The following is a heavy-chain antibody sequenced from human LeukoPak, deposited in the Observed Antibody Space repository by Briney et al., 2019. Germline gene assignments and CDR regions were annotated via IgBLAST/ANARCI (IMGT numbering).Heavy chain of an antibody. CDR3: ARAPRGYSYGFFDY. Sequence: SETLSLTCTVSGYSISSGYYWGWIRPPPGKGLEWIGIIYHSGSTYYNPSLKSRVTISVDTSKNQFSLKLSSVTAADTAVYYCARAPRGYSYGFFDYWGQGTLVTVSS. CDR2: IYHSGST. V-gene: IGHV4-38-2*02. CDR1: GYSISSGYY. D-gene: IGHD5-18*01. J-gene: IGHJ4*02.